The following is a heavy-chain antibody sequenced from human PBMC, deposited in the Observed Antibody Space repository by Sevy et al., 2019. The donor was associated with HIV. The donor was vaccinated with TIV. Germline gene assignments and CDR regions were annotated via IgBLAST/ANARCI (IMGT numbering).Heavy chain of an antibody. CDR1: GGSISSGNYY. V-gene: IGHV4-61*02. CDR3: ARDDGISAFDI. J-gene: IGHJ3*02. CDR2: IFTSGST. D-gene: IGHD2-21*01. Sequence: SETLSLTCTVSGGSISSGNYYWSWIRQPAGKGLEWIGRIFTSGSTNYNPSLKSRLTISGDTSKNQFSLKLSSVTAADTAVYYCARDDGISAFDIWGRGTMVTVSS.